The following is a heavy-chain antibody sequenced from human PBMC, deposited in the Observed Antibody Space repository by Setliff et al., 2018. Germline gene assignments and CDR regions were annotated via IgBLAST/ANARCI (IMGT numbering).Heavy chain of an antibody. Sequence: PGGSLRLSCAVSGFTFSNHGMNWVRQAPGKGLEWVSYINSWGTTKYYADSVKGRFTISRDNAKNSLYLDLNSLRGEDMAVYYCARDGVFYAMDVWGRGTTVTVSS. CDR1: GFTFSNHG. CDR3: ARDGVFYAMDV. J-gene: IGHJ6*02. CDR2: INSWGTTK. D-gene: IGHD3-10*01. V-gene: IGHV3-48*03.